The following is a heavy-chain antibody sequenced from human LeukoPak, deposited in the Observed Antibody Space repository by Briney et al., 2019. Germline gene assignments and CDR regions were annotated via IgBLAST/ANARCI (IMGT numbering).Heavy chain of an antibody. D-gene: IGHD4-17*01. J-gene: IGHJ4*02. Sequence: GGSLRLSCAASGFTFSSYVMSWVRQARGKGLEWVSTISGSGGTTYYADSVKGRFTISRDNSKNTLYLQMNSLRAEDTAVYYCAKGGTVTRRQFDYWGQGTLVTVSS. V-gene: IGHV3-23*01. CDR2: ISGSGGTT. CDR1: GFTFSSYV. CDR3: AKGGTVTRRQFDY.